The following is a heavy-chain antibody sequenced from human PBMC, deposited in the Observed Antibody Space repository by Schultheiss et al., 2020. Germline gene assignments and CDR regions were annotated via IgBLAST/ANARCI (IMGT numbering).Heavy chain of an antibody. CDR3: ARHFSGTYYTNYYYMDV. CDR1: GGSISSYY. J-gene: IGHJ6*03. D-gene: IGHD3-10*01. Sequence: SETLSLTCTVSGGSISSYYWSWIRQPPGKGLEWIGYIYYSGTTNYNPSLKSRVTMSVDTSNNQFSLKLTSVTAADTAVYYCARHFSGTYYTNYYYMDVWGKGTTVTVSS. CDR2: IYYSGTT. V-gene: IGHV4-59*08.